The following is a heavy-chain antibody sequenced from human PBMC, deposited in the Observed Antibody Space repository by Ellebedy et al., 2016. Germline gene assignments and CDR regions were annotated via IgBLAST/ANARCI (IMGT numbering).Heavy chain of an antibody. CDR2: INSDGSST. J-gene: IGHJ6*02. CDR1: GYTFTSYY. D-gene: IGHD3-10*01. V-gene: IGHV3-74*01. CDR3: AREDYYQPLYYYYGMDV. Sequence: SXKASGYTFTSYYMHWVRQAPGKGLVWVSRINSDGSSTSYADSVKGRFTISRDNAKNTLYLQMNSLRAEDTAVYYCAREDYYQPLYYYYGMDVWGQGTTVTVSS.